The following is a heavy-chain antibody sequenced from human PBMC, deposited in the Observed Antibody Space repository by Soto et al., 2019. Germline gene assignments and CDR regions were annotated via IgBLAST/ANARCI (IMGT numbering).Heavy chain of an antibody. J-gene: IGHJ3*02. V-gene: IGHV1-2*02. CDR3: ASVYYYDSSGYHAFDI. Sequence: ASVKVSCKASGYTFTDYYVHWVRQAPGQGLAWMGWINPNSGGTKTAQKFQGRVTMTRDTSISTAYMELSRLRSDDTAVYYCASVYYYDSSGYHAFDIWGQGTMVTVAS. D-gene: IGHD3-22*01. CDR2: INPNSGGT. CDR1: GYTFTDYY.